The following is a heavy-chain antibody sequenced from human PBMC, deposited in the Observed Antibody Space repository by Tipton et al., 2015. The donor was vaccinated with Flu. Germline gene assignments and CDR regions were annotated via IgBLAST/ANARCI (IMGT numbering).Heavy chain of an antibody. V-gene: IGHV4-61*02. J-gene: IGHJ4*02. CDR3: ARGMTYYYDSSGYLALDY. CDR2: MYSSGST. D-gene: IGHD3-22*01. CDR1: GDSISRGSYF. Sequence: TLSLTCTVSGDSISRGSYFWTWIRQPAGKGLEWIGRMYSSGSTIYNPSLKSRVTISVDTSKNQFSLKLSSVTAADTAVYYCARGMTYYYDSSGYLALDYCGQGTLVTVSS.